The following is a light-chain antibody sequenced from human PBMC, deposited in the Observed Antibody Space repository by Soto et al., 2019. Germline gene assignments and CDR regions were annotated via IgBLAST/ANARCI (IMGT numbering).Light chain of an antibody. J-gene: IGLJ2*01. CDR1: SSDVGGYDY. V-gene: IGLV2-8*01. CDR2: EVS. Sequence: QSALTQPPSASGSPGQSVTISCTGTSSDVGGYDYVSWYQQHPGKAPKLMIHEVSKWASGVPDRFSGSKSGNTASLTVSGLQAEDEADYYCSSYAGSNDVILGGGTKLTVL. CDR3: SSYAGSNDVI.